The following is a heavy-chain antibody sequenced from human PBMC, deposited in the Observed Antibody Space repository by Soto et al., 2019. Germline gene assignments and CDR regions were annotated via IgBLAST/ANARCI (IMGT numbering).Heavy chain of an antibody. V-gene: IGHV3-9*01. D-gene: IGHD4-4*01. CDR3: AREDYISPTRKEYYYYGMDV. CDR1: GFTFDDYA. Sequence: PGGSLRLSCAASGFTFDDYAMHGGRQAPGKGLEWVSGISWNSGSIGYADSVKGRFTITRDNAKNSLYLQMNSLRSEDTAVYYCAREDYISPTRKEYYYYGMDVWGQGTTVTVSS. J-gene: IGHJ6*02. CDR2: ISWNSGSI.